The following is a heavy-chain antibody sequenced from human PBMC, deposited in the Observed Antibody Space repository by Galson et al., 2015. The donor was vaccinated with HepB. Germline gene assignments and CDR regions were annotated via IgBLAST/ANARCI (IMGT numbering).Heavy chain of an antibody. CDR1: GGTFSSYT. CDR3: ARYMVGAVAGYYYYGMDV. J-gene: IGHJ6*02. V-gene: IGHV1-69*02. D-gene: IGHD6-19*01. Sequence: SVKVSCKASGGTFSSYTISWVRQAPGQGLEWMGRIIPILGIANYAQKFQGRVTITADKSTSTAYMELSSLRSEDTAVYYCARYMVGAVAGYYYYGMDVWGQVTTVTVS. CDR2: IIPILGIA.